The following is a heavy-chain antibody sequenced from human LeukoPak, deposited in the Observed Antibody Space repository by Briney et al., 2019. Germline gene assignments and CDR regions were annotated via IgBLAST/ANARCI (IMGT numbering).Heavy chain of an antibody. CDR1: GGSISRGGYY. CDR3: ARSIKYYYDSSGYYYGWYFDL. D-gene: IGHD3-22*01. CDR2: IYYSGST. Sequence: SQTLSLTCTVSGGSISRGGYYWSWIRQHPGKCLEWIGYIYYSGSTYYNPSLKSRVTISVDTSKNQFYLQLSSVTAADTAVYYCARSIKYYYDSSGYYYGWYFDLWGRGTLVTVSS. J-gene: IGHJ2*01. V-gene: IGHV4-31*03.